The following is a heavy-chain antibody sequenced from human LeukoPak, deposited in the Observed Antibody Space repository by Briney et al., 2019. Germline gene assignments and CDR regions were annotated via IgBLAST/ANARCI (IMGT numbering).Heavy chain of an antibody. D-gene: IGHD4-17*01. V-gene: IGHV3-23*01. CDR2: ISGSGGST. J-gene: IGHJ6*02. Sequence: QAGGSLRLSCAASGFTFSSYAMSWVRQAPGKGLEWVSAISGSGGSTYYADSVKGRFTISRDNAKNTLYLQMNSLRAEDTAVYYCARANGDYGYYGMDVWGQGTTVTVSS. CDR3: ARANGDYGYYGMDV. CDR1: GFTFSSYA.